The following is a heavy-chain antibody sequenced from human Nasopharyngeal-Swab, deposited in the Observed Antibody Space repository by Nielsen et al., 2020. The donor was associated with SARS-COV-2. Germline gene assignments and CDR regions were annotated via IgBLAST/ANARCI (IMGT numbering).Heavy chain of an antibody. D-gene: IGHD3-16*02. V-gene: IGHV3-48*01. CDR2: ISGSGTI. J-gene: IGHJ4*02. Sequence: GESLKISCAASGFTFSTYSMNWVRQAPGKGLEWISYISGSGTIYYTDSVKGRFTISRGNAKNSLYLQMNSLRAEDTALYYCARDRYLARWGQGTLVTVSS. CDR3: ARDRYLAR. CDR1: GFTFSTYS.